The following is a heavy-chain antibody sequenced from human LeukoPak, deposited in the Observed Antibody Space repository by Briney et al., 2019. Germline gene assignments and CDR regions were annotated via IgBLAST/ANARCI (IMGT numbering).Heavy chain of an antibody. CDR3: AKVRGSGVVPDGSYYFDY. CDR1: GFTFSSYE. Sequence: GGSLRLSCAASGFTFSSYEMNWVRQAPGKGLEWVSYISSSSSTIYYADSVKGRFTISRDNAKNSLYLQMNSLRAEDTAVYYCAKVRGSGVVPDGSYYFDYWGQGTLVTVSS. D-gene: IGHD2-2*01. J-gene: IGHJ4*02. CDR2: ISSSSSTI. V-gene: IGHV3-48*03.